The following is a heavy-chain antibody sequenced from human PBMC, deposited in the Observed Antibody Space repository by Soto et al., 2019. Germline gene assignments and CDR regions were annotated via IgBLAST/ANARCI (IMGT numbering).Heavy chain of an antibody. CDR1: GFTFSSYG. CDR3: ARERRSPYYYYGMDV. V-gene: IGHV3-33*01. J-gene: IGHJ6*02. Sequence: PGGSLRLSCAASGFTFSSYGMHWVRQAPGKGLEWVAVIWYDGSNKYYADSVKGRFTISRDNSKNTLYLQMNSLRAEDTAVYYCARERRSPYYYYGMDVWGQGTRSPSP. CDR2: IWYDGSNK. D-gene: IGHD1-1*01.